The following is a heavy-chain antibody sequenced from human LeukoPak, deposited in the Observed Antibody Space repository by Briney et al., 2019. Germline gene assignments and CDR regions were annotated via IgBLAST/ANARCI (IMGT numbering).Heavy chain of an antibody. V-gene: IGHV1-69*05. J-gene: IGHJ4*02. CDR1: GGTFSSYA. D-gene: IGHD3-22*01. CDR2: IIPIFGTA. Sequence: SVKVSCKAPGGTFSSYAISWVRQAPGQGLEWMGRIIPIFGTANYAQKFQGRVTITTDESTSTAYMELSSLRSEDTAVYYCVRGVHYYDSSGYRRLLDYWGQGTLVTVSS. CDR3: VRGVHYYDSSGYRRLLDY.